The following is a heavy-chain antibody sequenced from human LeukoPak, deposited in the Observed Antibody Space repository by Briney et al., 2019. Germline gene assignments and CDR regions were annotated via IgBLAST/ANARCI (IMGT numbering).Heavy chain of an antibody. J-gene: IGHJ4*02. CDR1: GGSISSYY. Sequence: SETLSLTCTVSGGSISSYYWSWIRQPPGKGLEWIGYIYYSGYTSYNPSLESRVTIAVDTSKNQFSLKLTSVTAADTAVYYCASAGYSGSYRDYWGQGTLVTVSS. CDR3: ASAGYSGSYRDY. V-gene: IGHV4-59*01. D-gene: IGHD1-26*01. CDR2: IYYSGYT.